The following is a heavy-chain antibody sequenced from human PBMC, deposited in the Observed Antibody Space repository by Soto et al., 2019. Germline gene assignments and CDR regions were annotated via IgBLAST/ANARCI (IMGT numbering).Heavy chain of an antibody. CDR2: INTDGSAT. J-gene: IGHJ3*01. CDR3: ARVPTGYTYFSF. Sequence: GGSLRLSCAASGFTFSSYWMHWVRQAPGKGLVWVSRINTDGSATTYADSVKGRFTISRDNAKNTLYLQMNSLRAEDTAVFFCARVPTGYTYFSFLGQGTMVTVSS. D-gene: IGHD3-9*01. CDR1: GFTFSSYW. V-gene: IGHV3-74*01.